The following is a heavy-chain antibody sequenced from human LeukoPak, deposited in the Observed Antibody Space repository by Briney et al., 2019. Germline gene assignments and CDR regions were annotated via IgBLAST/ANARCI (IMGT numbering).Heavy chain of an antibody. D-gene: IGHD3-22*01. CDR1: GFTFSDYW. CDR3: TRRWGVITTPFDY. Sequence: GGSLRLSCVASGFTFSDYWMTWVRQAPGKGLEWVSYISSSSSTIYYADSVKGRFTISRDNAKNSLYLQMNSLRAEDTAVYYCTRRWGVITTPFDYWGQGTLVTVSS. J-gene: IGHJ4*02. CDR2: ISSSSSTI. V-gene: IGHV3-48*04.